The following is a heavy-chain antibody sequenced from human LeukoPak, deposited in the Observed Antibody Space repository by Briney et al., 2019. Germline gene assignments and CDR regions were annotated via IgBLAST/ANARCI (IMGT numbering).Heavy chain of an antibody. V-gene: IGHV3-23*01. CDR3: AKDRFDWFDP. CDR2: FSATGGNT. J-gene: IGHJ5*02. CDR1: GFTFDDYT. Sequence: GGSLRLSCAASGFTFDDYTMHWVRQAPGKGLEWVSGFSATGGNTYYADSVKGRFTISRDNSKNTLYLQMNSLRAEDTAVYYCAKDRFDWFDPWGQGTLVTVSS. D-gene: IGHD3-3*01.